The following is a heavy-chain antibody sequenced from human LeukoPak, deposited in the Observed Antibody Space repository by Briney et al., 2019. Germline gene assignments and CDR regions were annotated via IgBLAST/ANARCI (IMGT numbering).Heavy chain of an antibody. Sequence: SETLSLTCTVSGGSITGYYWSWIRQPPGKGLEWIGYIYTNENTNYNPPLKSRVTMSVDTSKNQFSLRLSSVTAADTAVYYCARQAYYSESGSWTGFDYWGQGTLVPVSS. D-gene: IGHD3-10*01. V-gene: IGHV4-4*09. CDR1: GGSITGYY. CDR3: ARQAYYSESGSWTGFDY. CDR2: IYTNENT. J-gene: IGHJ4*02.